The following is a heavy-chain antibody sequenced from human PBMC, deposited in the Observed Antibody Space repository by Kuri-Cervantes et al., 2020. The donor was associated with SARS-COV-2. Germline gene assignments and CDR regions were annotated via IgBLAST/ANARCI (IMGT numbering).Heavy chain of an antibody. D-gene: IGHD6-19*01. CDR3: AKASPTSYSSGWYAHY. V-gene: IGHV3-23*01. CDR1: GFTFSSYA. CDR2: ISGSGGGT. J-gene: IGHJ4*02. Sequence: GGSLRLSCAASGFTFSSYAMSWVRQAPGKGLEWVSTISGSGGGTYYADSVKGRFTISRDNSKNTLYLQMNSLRAEDTAVYYCAKASPTSYSSGWYAHYWGQGTLVTVSS.